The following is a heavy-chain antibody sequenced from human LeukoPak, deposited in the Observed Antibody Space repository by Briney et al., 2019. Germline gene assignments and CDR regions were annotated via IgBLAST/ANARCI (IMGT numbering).Heavy chain of an antibody. Sequence: GGSLRLSCAASGFTFSIYAMSWVRQAPGKGLQWVSSITSRGESTWYVDSVKGRFTITRDNSENTLYLQMHSLSAEDTAVYYWARDRPNHYGSDGHYYGRDGDYWGRGTLVSVS. CDR1: GFTFSIYA. CDR3: ARDRPNHYGSDGHYYGRDGDY. V-gene: IGHV3-23*01. D-gene: IGHD5-24*01. J-gene: IGHJ4*02. CDR2: ITSRGEST.